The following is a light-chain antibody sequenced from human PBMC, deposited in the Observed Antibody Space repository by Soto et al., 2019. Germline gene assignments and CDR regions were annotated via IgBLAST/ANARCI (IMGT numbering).Light chain of an antibody. J-gene: IGLJ3*02. Sequence: QSALTQPASVSGSLGQSITISCTGTSSDVGGYNYVSWYQQHPGKAPKLMIYDVTNRPSGVSNRFSGSKSGNMASLTISGLQAEDEADYYCSSYTSSSTPLVFGGGTKLTVL. CDR2: DVT. V-gene: IGLV2-14*01. CDR1: SSDVGGYNY. CDR3: SSYTSSSTPLV.